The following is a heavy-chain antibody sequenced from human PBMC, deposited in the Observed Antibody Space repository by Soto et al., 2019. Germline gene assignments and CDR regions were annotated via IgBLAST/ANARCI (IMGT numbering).Heavy chain of an antibody. CDR1: GFTFSSYG. V-gene: IGHV3-33*01. CDR2: IWYDGSNK. J-gene: IGHJ4*02. Sequence: GGSLRLSCAASGFTFSSYGMHWVRQAPGKGLEWVAVIWYDGSNKYYADSVKGRFTISRDNSKNTLYLQMNSLRAEDTAVYYCARDNSLVYYYDSSGYYPDFDYWGQGTLVTVSS. CDR3: ARDNSLVYYYDSSGYYPDFDY. D-gene: IGHD3-22*01.